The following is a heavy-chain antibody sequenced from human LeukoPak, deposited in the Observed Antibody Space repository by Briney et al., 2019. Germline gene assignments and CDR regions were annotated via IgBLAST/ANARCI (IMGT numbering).Heavy chain of an antibody. V-gene: IGHV1-69*13. J-gene: IGHJ6*02. Sequence: SVEVSCKASGGTFSSYAISWVRQAPGQGLEWMGGIIPIFGTANYAQKFQGRVTITADESTSTAYMELSSLRSEDTAVYYCARDSSSSSWYAGLLNYYYGMDVWGQGTTVTVSS. CDR2: IIPIFGTA. CDR3: ARDSSSSSWYAGLLNYYYGMDV. CDR1: GGTFSSYA. D-gene: IGHD6-13*01.